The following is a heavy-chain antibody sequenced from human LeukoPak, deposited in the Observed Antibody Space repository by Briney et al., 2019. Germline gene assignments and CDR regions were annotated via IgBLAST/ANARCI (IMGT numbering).Heavy chain of an antibody. V-gene: IGHV3-21*01. CDR2: ISSSSSYI. D-gene: IGHD2-2*02. CDR3: ARGGLGYCGSTSCYRLYYYYYYMDV. Sequence: GGSLRLSCAASGFTFSSYSMNWVRQAPGKGLEWVSSISSSSSYIYYADSVKGRFTISRDNAKNSLYLQMNSLRAEDTAVYYCARGGLGYCGSTSCYRLYYYYYYMDVWGKGTTVTVSS. CDR1: GFTFSSYS. J-gene: IGHJ6*03.